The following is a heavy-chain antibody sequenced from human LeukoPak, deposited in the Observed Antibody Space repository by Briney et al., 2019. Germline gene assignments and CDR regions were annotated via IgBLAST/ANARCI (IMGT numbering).Heavy chain of an antibody. Sequence: PSETLSLTCTVSGGSISSSSYYWGWIRQPPGKGLEWIGSIYYSGSTYYNPSLKSRVTISVDTPKNQFSLKLSSMTAADTAVYYCARAGRSGNYGYYFDYWGQGTLVTVSS. CDR2: IYYSGST. CDR1: GGSISSSSYY. D-gene: IGHD1-26*01. J-gene: IGHJ4*02. CDR3: ARAGRSGNYGYYFDY. V-gene: IGHV4-39*07.